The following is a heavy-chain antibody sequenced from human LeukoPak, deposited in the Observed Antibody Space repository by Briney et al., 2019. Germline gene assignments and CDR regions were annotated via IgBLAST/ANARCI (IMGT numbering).Heavy chain of an antibody. CDR2: ITTGDGNT. D-gene: IGHD1-26*01. CDR1: GFTFSSYT. J-gene: IGHJ4*02. Sequence: GGSLRLSCTASGFTFSSYTMTWVRQAPGKGLKWVSTITTGDGNTYYADSVKGRFTVSRDDSKNTLYLQMNSLRAEDTAVYYCAKAPWYSYANCFDYWGQGTLVTVSS. CDR3: AKAPWYSYANCFDY. V-gene: IGHV3-23*01.